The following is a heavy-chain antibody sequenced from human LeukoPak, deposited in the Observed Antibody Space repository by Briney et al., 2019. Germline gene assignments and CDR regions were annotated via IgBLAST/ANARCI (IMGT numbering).Heavy chain of an antibody. CDR1: GGSISSGDYY. CDR2: IYYSGST. J-gene: IGHJ4*02. D-gene: IGHD1/OR15-1a*01. V-gene: IGHV4-31*03. CDR3: ASVFITGTNYFDY. Sequence: PSETLSLTCTVSGGSISSGDYYWSWIRQHPGKGLEWIGYIYYSGSTYYNPSLKSRVTISVDTSKNQFSLKLSSVTAAATAVYYCASVFITGTNYFDYWGQGTLVTVSS.